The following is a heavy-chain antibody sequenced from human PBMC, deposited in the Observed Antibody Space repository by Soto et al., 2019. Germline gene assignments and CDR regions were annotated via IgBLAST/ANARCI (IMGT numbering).Heavy chain of an antibody. CDR3: ARGSGLARSGEFDY. Sequence: ASVKVSCKTSGYTFSNNGLSWVRQAPGQGLEWMGWISAYNGNTNYAQKFQGRVTMTTDTSTSTAYMELRSLRSDDTAVYYCARGSGLARSGEFDYWGQGTMVTSPQ. D-gene: IGHD3-3*01. CDR2: ISAYNGNT. CDR1: GYTFSNNG. J-gene: IGHJ4*02. V-gene: IGHV1-18*01.